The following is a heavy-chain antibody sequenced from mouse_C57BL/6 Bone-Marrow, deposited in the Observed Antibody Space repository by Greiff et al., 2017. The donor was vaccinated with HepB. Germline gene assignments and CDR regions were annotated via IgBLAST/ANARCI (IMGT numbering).Heavy chain of an antibody. Sequence: EVQVVESGGGLVQPGGSLSLSCAASGFTFTDYYMSWVRQPPGKALEWLGFIRNKANGYTTEYSASVKGRFTISRDNSQSILYLQMNALRAEDSATYYCARLRTTVVANYFDYWGQGTTLTVSS. CDR1: GFTFTDYY. CDR2: IRNKANGYTT. J-gene: IGHJ2*01. V-gene: IGHV7-3*01. CDR3: ARLRTTVVANYFDY. D-gene: IGHD1-1*01.